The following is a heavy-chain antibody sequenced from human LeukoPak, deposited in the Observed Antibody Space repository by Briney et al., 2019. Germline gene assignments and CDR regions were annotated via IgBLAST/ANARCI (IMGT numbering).Heavy chain of an antibody. J-gene: IGHJ3*02. V-gene: IGHV1-2*02. CDR3: ASSVVVVPAAMDRIRKGAFDI. Sequence: ASVKVSCKASGYTFTGYYMHWVRQAPGQGLEWMGWINPNSGGTNYAQKFQGRVTMTRDTSISTAYMELSRLRSDDTAVYYCASSVVVVPAAMDRIRKGAFDIWGQGTMVTVSS. CDR1: GYTFTGYY. D-gene: IGHD2-2*01. CDR2: INPNSGGT.